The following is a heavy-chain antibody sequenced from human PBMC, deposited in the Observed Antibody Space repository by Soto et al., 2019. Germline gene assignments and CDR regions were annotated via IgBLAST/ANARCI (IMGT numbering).Heavy chain of an antibody. J-gene: IGHJ4*02. CDR1: GFSFSSYA. Sequence: PGGSLGLSCAASGFSFSSYAMSWVRQAPGKGLEWVSAISGSGGSTYYADSVKGRFTISRDNSKNTLYLQMNSLRAEDTAVYYCAKVNRGGGSCYDYWGQGTLVTVSS. CDR3: AKVNRGGGSCYDY. D-gene: IGHD2-15*01. CDR2: ISGSGGST. V-gene: IGHV3-23*01.